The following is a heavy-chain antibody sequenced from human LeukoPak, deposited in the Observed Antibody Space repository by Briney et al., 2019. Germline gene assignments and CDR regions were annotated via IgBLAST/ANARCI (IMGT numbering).Heavy chain of an antibody. CDR1: GGSISSGG. V-gene: IGHV3-30*09. CDR3: ARDFGYYDSSGFYYYYYYGLDV. Sequence: PSETLSLTCTVSGGSISSGGYYWSWIRQAPGKGLEWVAVISYDGSNKYYADSVKGRFVISRDNSKNTLSLQMNSLRAEDTAVYYCARDFGYYDSSGFYYYYYYGLDVWGQGTTVTVSS. CDR2: ISYDGSNK. D-gene: IGHD3-22*01. J-gene: IGHJ6*02.